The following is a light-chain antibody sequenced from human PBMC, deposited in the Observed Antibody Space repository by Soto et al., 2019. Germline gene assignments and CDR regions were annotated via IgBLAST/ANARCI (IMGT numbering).Light chain of an antibody. CDR1: QSIVTY. J-gene: IGKJ5*01. Sequence: DVHMTQSPSSLSASLWDRVTITWRASQSIVTYLNWYLQKPGKAPKLLIYAASNLQSGVPSRFSGSGSGTEFTLTISSLQPEDFATYYCQQRNSYPITFGQGTRLEI. V-gene: IGKV1-9*01. CDR2: AAS. CDR3: QQRNSYPIT.